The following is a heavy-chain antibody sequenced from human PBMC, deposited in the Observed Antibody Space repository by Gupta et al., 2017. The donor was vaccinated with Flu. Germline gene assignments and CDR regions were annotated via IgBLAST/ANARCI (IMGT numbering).Heavy chain of an antibody. CDR1: GGSISSSSYY. D-gene: IGHD6-6*01. CDR2: IYYSGST. V-gene: IGHV4-39*01. Sequence: QLQLQESGPGLVKPSETLSLTCTVSGGSISSSSYYWGWIRQPPGKGLEWIGSIYYSGSTYYNPSLKSRVTISVDTSKNQFSLKLSSVTAAETAVYYCARRGENIAARPSYYGMDVWGQGTTVTVSS. J-gene: IGHJ6*02. CDR3: ARRGENIAARPSYYGMDV.